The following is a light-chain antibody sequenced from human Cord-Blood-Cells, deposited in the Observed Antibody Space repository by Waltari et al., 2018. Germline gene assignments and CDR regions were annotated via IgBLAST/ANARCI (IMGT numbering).Light chain of an antibody. CDR3: SSYTSSSSWV. CDR2: EGS. V-gene: IGLV2-14*02. J-gene: IGLJ3*02. CDR1: SSEVGSYNL. Sequence: QSALTQPAPVSGSPGQSITIPCTGTSSEVGSYNLVSWYQQHPGKAPKLMIYEGSKRPSGVSNRFSGSKSGNTASLTISGLQAEDEADYYCSSYTSSSSWVFGGGTKLTVL.